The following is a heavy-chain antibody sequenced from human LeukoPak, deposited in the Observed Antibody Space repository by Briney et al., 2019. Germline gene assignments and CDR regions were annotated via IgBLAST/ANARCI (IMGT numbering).Heavy chain of an antibody. Sequence: PSETLSLTCAVCGGSFSGYYWSWIRQPPGKGLEWIGEINHSGSTNYNPSLKSRVTISVDTSKNQFSLKLSSVTAADTAVYYCARETYYYDSSGYSQYYYFDYWGQGTLVTVSS. CDR3: ARETYYYDSSGYSQYYYFDY. V-gene: IGHV4-34*01. D-gene: IGHD3-22*01. CDR1: GGSFSGYY. J-gene: IGHJ4*02. CDR2: INHSGST.